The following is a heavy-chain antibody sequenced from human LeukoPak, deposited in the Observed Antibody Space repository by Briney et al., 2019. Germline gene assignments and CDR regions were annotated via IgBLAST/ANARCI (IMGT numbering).Heavy chain of an antibody. CDR3: ASDSSGYFGP. CDR1: GFIFSDYY. J-gene: IGHJ5*02. D-gene: IGHD3-22*01. V-gene: IGHV3-11*01. Sequence: GGSPRLSCAASGFIFSDYYMNWLRQAPGRGLEWLSYISNSGNAKYYADSVKGRFTISRDNAKNSLYLEMTSLRAEDTAVYYCASDSSGYFGPWGPGTLVTVSS. CDR2: ISNSGNAK.